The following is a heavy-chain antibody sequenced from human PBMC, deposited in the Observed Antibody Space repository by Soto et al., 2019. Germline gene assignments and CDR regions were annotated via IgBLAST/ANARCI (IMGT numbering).Heavy chain of an antibody. CDR3: ARDLVPAMAYYYYYYGMDV. CDR2: IIPIFGTA. Sequence: EASVKVSCKASGGTFSSYAISWVRQAPGQGLEWMGGIIPIFGTANYAQKFQGRVTITADESTSTAYMELSSLRSEDTAVYYCARDLVPAMAYYYYYYGMDVWGQGTTVTVSS. CDR1: GGTFSSYA. D-gene: IGHD5-18*01. V-gene: IGHV1-69*13. J-gene: IGHJ6*02.